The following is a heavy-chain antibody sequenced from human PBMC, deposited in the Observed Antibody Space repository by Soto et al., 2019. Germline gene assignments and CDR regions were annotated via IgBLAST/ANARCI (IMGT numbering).Heavy chain of an antibody. D-gene: IGHD6-13*01. Sequence: QVQLQESGPGLVKPSETLSLTCTVSGGSVSSYYWSWIRQSPGKGLEWIGYIYYSGSTNYNPSLKSRVTMSVDTSKNQFSLKLSSVTAADTAVNYCARQPPGYGAFDVWGQGTMVTVSS. CDR3: ARQPPGYGAFDV. V-gene: IGHV4-59*08. CDR2: IYYSGST. J-gene: IGHJ3*01. CDR1: GGSVSSYY.